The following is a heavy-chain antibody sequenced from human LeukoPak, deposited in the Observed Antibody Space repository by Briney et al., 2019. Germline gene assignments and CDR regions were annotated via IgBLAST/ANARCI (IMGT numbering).Heavy chain of an antibody. CDR3: ARYCGSENYCISY. CDR2: INHSGTI. Sequence: SETLSLTCAVYGASFSVNNWIWIRQPPGKGLEWIGEINHSGTITYKPSLKSRFTISADTSKNQFSLKLSSVTAADTAVYYCARYCGSENYCISYWGQGTLVTVSS. D-gene: IGHD3-10*01. CDR1: GASFSVNN. J-gene: IGHJ4*01. V-gene: IGHV4-34*01.